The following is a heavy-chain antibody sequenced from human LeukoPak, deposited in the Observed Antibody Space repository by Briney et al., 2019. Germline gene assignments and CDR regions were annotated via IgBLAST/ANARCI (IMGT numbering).Heavy chain of an antibody. V-gene: IGHV3-13*01. J-gene: IGHJ6*02. CDR3: ARAPPYSSASWGYYGMDV. CDR2: IGIAGDT. Sequence: PGGSLRLSCAASGSTFSSYDMHWVRQTIGKGLEWVSSIGIAGDTYYPGSVKGRFTISRENAKNSLYLQMNSLRAGDTAVYYCARAPPYSSASWGYYGMDVWGQGTTVTVSS. CDR1: GSTFSSYD. D-gene: IGHD6-6*01.